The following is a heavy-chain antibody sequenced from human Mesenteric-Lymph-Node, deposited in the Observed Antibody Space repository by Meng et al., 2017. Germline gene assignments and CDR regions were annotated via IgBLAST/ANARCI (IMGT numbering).Heavy chain of an antibody. CDR2: ISYDGSNK. V-gene: IGHV3-30*07. J-gene: IGHJ4*02. CDR1: GFTFSSYA. CDR3: ARDGIAVAGTSLGY. Sequence: GESLKISCAASGFTFSSYAMHWVRQAPGKGLEWVAVISYDGSNKYYADSVKGRFTISRDNSKNTLYLQMNSLRAEDTAVYYCARDGIAVAGTSLGYWGQGTLVTVSS. D-gene: IGHD6-19*01.